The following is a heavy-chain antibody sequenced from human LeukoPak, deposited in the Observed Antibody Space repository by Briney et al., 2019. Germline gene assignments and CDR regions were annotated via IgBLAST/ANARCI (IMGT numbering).Heavy chain of an antibody. V-gene: IGHV1-69*13. Sequence: ASVKVSCKASGGTFSSYAISWVRQAPGQGLEWMGGIIPIFGTANYAQKFQGRVTITADESTSTAYMELSSLRSEDTAVYHCAGGRIAAAGIMSYYFDYWGQGTLVTVSS. CDR3: AGGRIAAAGIMSYYFDY. D-gene: IGHD6-13*01. J-gene: IGHJ4*02. CDR2: IIPIFGTA. CDR1: GGTFSSYA.